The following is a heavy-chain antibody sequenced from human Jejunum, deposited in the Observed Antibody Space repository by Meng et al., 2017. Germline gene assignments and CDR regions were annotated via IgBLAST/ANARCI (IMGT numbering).Heavy chain of an antibody. Sequence: GESLNISCAVSGFTLSNYWMHWVRQAPGKGLVWVSRIIGDESSTRSADSVKGRFTISRDNAKNTLYLQMNSLRTEDTAVYYCTRVLSGRSGEMDVWGQGTTVTVSS. V-gene: IGHV3-74*01. CDR3: TRVLSGRSGEMDV. CDR2: IIGDESST. CDR1: GFTLSNYW. D-gene: IGHD3-10*01. J-gene: IGHJ6*02.